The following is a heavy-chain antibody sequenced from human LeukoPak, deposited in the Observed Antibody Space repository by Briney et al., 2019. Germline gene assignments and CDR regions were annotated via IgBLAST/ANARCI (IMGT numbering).Heavy chain of an antibody. D-gene: IGHD3-3*01. V-gene: IGHV3-30*02. Sequence: GGSLRLSCAASGFTFSSYGMHWVRQAPGKGLEWVAFIRYDGSNKYYADSVKGRFTISRDNSKNTLYLQMNSLRAEDTAVYYCAKDRTWGITIFGVVIIGPLDYWGQGTLVTVSS. J-gene: IGHJ4*02. CDR1: GFTFSSYG. CDR2: IRYDGSNK. CDR3: AKDRTWGITIFGVVIIGPLDY.